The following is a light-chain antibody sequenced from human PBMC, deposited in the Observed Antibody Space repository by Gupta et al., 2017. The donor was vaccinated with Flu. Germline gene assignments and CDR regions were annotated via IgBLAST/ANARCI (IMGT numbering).Light chain of an antibody. CDR3: QQSDSTSVS. CDR1: QAIGTF. V-gene: IGKV1-39*01. Sequence: DIQMTQSPSSLASSVGDRVTITCRASQAIGTFLSWYQQKPGKAPNLLIFGASSLQGGVPSRFSGSGSGTDFTLTISRLQPEDFATYYCQQSDSTSVSFGQGTRVEIK. CDR2: GAS. J-gene: IGKJ5*01.